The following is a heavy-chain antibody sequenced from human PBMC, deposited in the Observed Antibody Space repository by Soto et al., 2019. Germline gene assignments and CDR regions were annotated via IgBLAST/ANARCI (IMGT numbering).Heavy chain of an antibody. V-gene: IGHV4-30-2*01. D-gene: IGHD3-10*01. CDR2: IYHSGGS. J-gene: IGHJ5*02. CDR3: ARTAAGGWFDP. CDR1: GGSINSGGDS. Sequence: QLQLQESGSGLLKPSQTLSLTCAVSGGSINSGGDSWSWMRRPLAKGLEWIGYIYHSGGSYYNPSLKCRVIISIDRSKNQFSLKLTSVTAADAAVYCCARTAAGGWFDPWGQGTLVTVSS.